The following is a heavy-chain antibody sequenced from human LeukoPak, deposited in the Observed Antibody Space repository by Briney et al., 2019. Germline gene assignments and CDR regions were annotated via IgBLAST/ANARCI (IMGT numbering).Heavy chain of an antibody. CDR2: ISAYNGNT. D-gene: IGHD2-15*01. Sequence: ASVKVSCKASGGTFSSYAISWVRQAPGQGLEWMGWISAYNGNTNYAQKLQGRVTMTTDTSTSTAYMELRSLRSDDTAVYYCARVTPYYYYYGMDVWGQGTTVTVSS. J-gene: IGHJ6*02. CDR1: GGTFSSYA. CDR3: ARVTPYYYYYGMDV. V-gene: IGHV1-18*01.